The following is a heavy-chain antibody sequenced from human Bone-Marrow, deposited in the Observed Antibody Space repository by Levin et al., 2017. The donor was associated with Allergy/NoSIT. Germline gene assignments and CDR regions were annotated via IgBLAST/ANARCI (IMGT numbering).Heavy chain of an antibody. D-gene: IGHD6-13*01. J-gene: IGHJ3*02. CDR3: ARDRGGSWDDAFDI. Sequence: PGGSLRLSCAASGFTVTSYYMSWVRQAPGKGLEWVSVIYIGGDIHYADSVKGRFTISRDNSKNTLYLQMNSLRVEDTAVYYCARDRGGSWDDAFDIWGQGTMVTVSS. V-gene: IGHV3-66*01. CDR1: GFTVTSYY. CDR2: IYIGGDI.